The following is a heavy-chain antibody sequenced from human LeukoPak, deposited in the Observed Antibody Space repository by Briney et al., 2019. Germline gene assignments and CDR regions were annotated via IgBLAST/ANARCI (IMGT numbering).Heavy chain of an antibody. J-gene: IGHJ5*02. CDR2: INWNAGTT. CDR3: ARDSGNNWDANYFDA. CDR1: GFRFDDHA. V-gene: IGHV3-20*04. D-gene: IGHD1-1*01. Sequence: GGSLRLSCAASGFRFDDHAMSWVRQAPGKGLEWVAGINWNAGTTGYRGSAKGRFTISRDNAKNSLYLQMNSLRAEDTALYYCARDSGNNWDANYFDAWGQGTLVTVSS.